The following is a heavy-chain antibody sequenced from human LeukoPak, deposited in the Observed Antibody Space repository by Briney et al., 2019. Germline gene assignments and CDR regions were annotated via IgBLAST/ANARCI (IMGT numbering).Heavy chain of an antibody. CDR1: GGSLSSYY. V-gene: IGHV4-59*01. J-gene: IGHJ4*02. CDR3: ARGRGMATVTTFDY. D-gene: IGHD4-17*01. CDR2: IYYSGST. Sequence: SETLSLTCTVSGGSLSSYYWSWIRQPPGKGLEWIGYIYYSGSTNYNPSLKSRVTISVDTSKNQFSLKLSSVTAADTAVYYCARGRGMATVTTFDYWGQGTLVTVSS.